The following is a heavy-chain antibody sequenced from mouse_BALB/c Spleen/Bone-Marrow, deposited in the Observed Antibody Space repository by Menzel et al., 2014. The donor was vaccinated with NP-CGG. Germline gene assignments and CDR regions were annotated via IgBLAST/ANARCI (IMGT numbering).Heavy chain of an antibody. CDR1: GYTFTSYW. V-gene: IGHV1S81*02. Sequence: QVQLQQSGAELVKPGASVKLSCKASGYTFTSYWMHWVKQRPGQGLEWIGEINPSNGRTNYNEKFKGKATLTVDKSSSTAYMQLSSLTSEDSAVYYCAGWGITRAYWGQGTLVTVSA. CDR2: INPSNGRT. D-gene: IGHD2-4*01. CDR3: AGWGITRAY. J-gene: IGHJ3*01.